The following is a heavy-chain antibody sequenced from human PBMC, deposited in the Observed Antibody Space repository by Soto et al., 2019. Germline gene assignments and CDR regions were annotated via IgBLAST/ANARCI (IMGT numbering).Heavy chain of an antibody. V-gene: IGHV4-4*02. CDR3: ARDFKAPNDAWAFDY. Sequence: SETLSLTCNVSGVFMRGSDWWNWVRQPPGKGPEWIGEIYYSGTTIYNPSLQGRVTISIDETKNHFSLTLTSVTAADTAIYYCARDFKAPNDAWAFDYWGQGIPVTVS. CDR2: IYYSGTT. D-gene: IGHD1-1*01. CDR1: GVFMRGSDW. J-gene: IGHJ4*02.